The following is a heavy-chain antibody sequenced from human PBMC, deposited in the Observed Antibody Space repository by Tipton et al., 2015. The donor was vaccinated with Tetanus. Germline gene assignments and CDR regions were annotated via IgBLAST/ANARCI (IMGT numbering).Heavy chain of an antibody. J-gene: IGHJ4*02. CDR3: AREGLAVATLSGFCDY. V-gene: IGHV3-23*01. CDR2: ISGGGGST. Sequence: SLRLSCAASGFTFSSYAMGWVRQAPGKGLEWVSGISGGGGSTYYADSVRGRFTISRDNAKNSLYLQMKSLRAEDTAVYYCAREGLAVATLSGFCDYWGQGTLVAVSS. D-gene: IGHD6-19*01. CDR1: GFTFSSYA.